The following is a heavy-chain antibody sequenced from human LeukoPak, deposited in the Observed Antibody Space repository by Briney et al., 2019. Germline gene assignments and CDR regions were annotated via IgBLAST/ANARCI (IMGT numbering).Heavy chain of an antibody. V-gene: IGHV1-2*02. Sequence: ASVKVSCKASGYTFTGYYMHWVRQAPGQGLEWTGWINPNSGGTNYAQKFQGRVTMTRDTSISTAYMELSRLRSDDTAVYYCARVGLELYDAFDIWGQGTMVTVSS. CDR2: INPNSGGT. J-gene: IGHJ3*02. CDR3: ARVGLELYDAFDI. CDR1: GYTFTGYY. D-gene: IGHD1-1*01.